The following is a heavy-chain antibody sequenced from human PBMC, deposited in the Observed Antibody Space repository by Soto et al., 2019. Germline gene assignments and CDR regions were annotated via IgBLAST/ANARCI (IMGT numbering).Heavy chain of an antibody. CDR2: IYYSGST. D-gene: IGHD2-2*02. Sequence: SETLSLTCTVSGGSISSGGYYWSWIRQHPGKGLEWIGYIYYSGSTYYNPSLKSRVTISVDTSKNQFSLKLSSVTAADTAVYYCARLGYCISTSCYTFYFDYWGQGTLVTVSS. J-gene: IGHJ4*02. CDR1: GGSISSGGYY. CDR3: ARLGYCISTSCYTFYFDY. V-gene: IGHV4-31*03.